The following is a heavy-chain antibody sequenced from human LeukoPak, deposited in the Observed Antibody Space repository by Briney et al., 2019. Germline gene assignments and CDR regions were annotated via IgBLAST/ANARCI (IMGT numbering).Heavy chain of an antibody. V-gene: IGHV1-46*01. CDR1: GYTFSGFY. J-gene: IGHJ4*02. Sequence: ASVKVSCKASGYTFSGFYVHWVRQAPGQGLEWIGIIKVSGGRTDYAQKFQGRVTMTRDMSTSTVYMELSSLRSEDTAVYYCARGIGDSSSWYNYWGQGTLVTVSS. CDR2: IKVSGGRT. CDR3: ARGIGDSSSWYNY. D-gene: IGHD6-13*01.